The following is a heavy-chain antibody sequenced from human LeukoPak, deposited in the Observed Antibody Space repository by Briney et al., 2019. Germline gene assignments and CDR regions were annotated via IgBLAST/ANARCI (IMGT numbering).Heavy chain of an antibody. J-gene: IGHJ4*02. D-gene: IGHD2-15*01. CDR3: ASQPHCSGGSCYVYYFDY. CDR2: ICYGGST. V-gene: IGHV4-39*01. CDR1: SGSISSSRYY. Sequence: SETLSLTCTVSSGSISSSRYYWGWLRQPLGWGLEWIGSICYGGSTYYNPSLKSRVTISEDTSKNQFSLRLSSVTAADTAVYYCASQPHCSGGSCYVYYFDYWGQGTLVTVSS.